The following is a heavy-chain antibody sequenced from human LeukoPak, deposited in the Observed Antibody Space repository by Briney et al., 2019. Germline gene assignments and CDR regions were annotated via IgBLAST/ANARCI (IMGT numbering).Heavy chain of an antibody. CDR2: IESDGSTT. Sequence: GGSLRLSCAASGFTFSTHWMHWIRQAPGKGLVWVSRIESDGSTTNYADSVKGRFTISRDNAKNTLYLQMNSLTAEETAVSYCARATGPPYYYYYMDVWGKGTTVTVSS. V-gene: IGHV3-74*01. CDR1: GFTFSTHW. J-gene: IGHJ6*03. D-gene: IGHD2-8*02. CDR3: ARATGPPYYYYYMDV.